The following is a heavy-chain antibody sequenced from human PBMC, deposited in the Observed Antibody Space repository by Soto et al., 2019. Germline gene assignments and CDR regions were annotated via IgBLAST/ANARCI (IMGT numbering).Heavy chain of an antibody. CDR1: GFTFSSYA. J-gene: IGHJ4*02. V-gene: IGHV3-74*01. CDR3: ARPRYDSTGTPFDH. D-gene: IGHD3-22*01. Sequence: GSLRLSCAASGFTFSSYAMSWVRQAPGKGLEWVSGINTDGGSTDYADSVKGRFIISRDNAKNTLYLQMNSLRAEDTAVYYCARPRYDSTGTPFDHWGLGTLVTV. CDR2: INTDGGST.